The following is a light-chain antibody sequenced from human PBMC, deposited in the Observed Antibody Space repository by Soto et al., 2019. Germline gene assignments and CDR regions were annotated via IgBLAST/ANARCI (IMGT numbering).Light chain of an antibody. V-gene: IGKV1-5*01. CDR1: QSISSW. CDR3: QQYNSYSWT. CDR2: DAS. J-gene: IGKJ1*01. Sequence: DIQMTQSPSTLSASVGDRVTITCRASQSISSWLAWYQQKPGKAHKLLIYDASSLESGVPSRFSGSGSGTEFTLAISSLQPDDFATYYCQQYNSYSWTVGQGTKVEIK.